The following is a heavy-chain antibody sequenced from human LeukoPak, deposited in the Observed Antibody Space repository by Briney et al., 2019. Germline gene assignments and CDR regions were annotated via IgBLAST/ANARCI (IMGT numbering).Heavy chain of an antibody. CDR1: GGTFSSYA. J-gene: IGHJ5*02. Sequence: ASVKVSCKASGGTFSSYAISWVRQAPGQGLEWMGGIIPIFGTANYAQKFQGRVTITADESTSTAYMELSSLRSEDTAVYYCARGRGSYSSSWYWFDPWGQGTLVTVSS. D-gene: IGHD6-13*01. CDR2: IIPIFGTA. V-gene: IGHV1-69*01. CDR3: ARGRGSYSSSWYWFDP.